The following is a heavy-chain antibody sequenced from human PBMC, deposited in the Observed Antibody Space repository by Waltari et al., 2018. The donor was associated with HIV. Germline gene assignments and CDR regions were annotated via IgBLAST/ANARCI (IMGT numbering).Heavy chain of an antibody. Sequence: QVQLVESVGGVGPPGTSLTPSWAASGFTFQNFAMNWVRQAPGKGLEWVGNIYYDGSKKFYGDSVRGRFTISRDNSKQILYLQMNSLRVEDTALYYCARDYNYAPDYWGQETLVVVSS. CDR3: ARDYNYAPDY. D-gene: IGHD5-18*01. J-gene: IGHJ4*02. CDR2: IYYDGSKK. CDR1: GFTFQNFA. V-gene: IGHV3-33*01.